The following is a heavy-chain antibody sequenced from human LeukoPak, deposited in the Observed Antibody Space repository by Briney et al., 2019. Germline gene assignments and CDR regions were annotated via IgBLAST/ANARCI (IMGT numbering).Heavy chain of an antibody. CDR3: ARRSAGIAGGPGFDP. Sequence: SETLSLTCTVSGGSINSCYWSWIRQPPGKGLEWIGYIHSSGSTNYNPSLKSRVTISVDTSKNQVSLKLSSVTAADPAVYYCARRSAGIAGGPGFDPWGQGTLVTVSS. CDR1: GGSINSCY. J-gene: IGHJ5*02. CDR2: IHSSGST. D-gene: IGHD6-13*01. V-gene: IGHV4-4*09.